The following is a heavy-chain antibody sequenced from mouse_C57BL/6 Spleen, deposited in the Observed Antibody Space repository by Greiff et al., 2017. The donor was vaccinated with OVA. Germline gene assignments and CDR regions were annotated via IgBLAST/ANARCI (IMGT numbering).Heavy chain of an antibody. D-gene: IGHD1-1*01. CDR1: GYTFTSYW. Sequence: QVQLQQPGAELVMPGASVKLSCKASGYTFTSYWMHWVKQRPGQGLEWIGEIDPSDSYTNYNQKFKGKSTLTVDKSSSAAYMHLSSLTSEDSAFYDCARGYYYGSSWFAYWGQGTLVTVSA. CDR2: IDPSDSYT. CDR3: ARGYYYGSSWFAY. V-gene: IGHV1-69*01. J-gene: IGHJ3*01.